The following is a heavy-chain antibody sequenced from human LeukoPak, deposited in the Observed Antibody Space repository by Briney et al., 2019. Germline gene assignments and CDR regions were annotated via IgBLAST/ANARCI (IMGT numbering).Heavy chain of an antibody. CDR1: GYSISSGYY. D-gene: IGHD1-26*01. CDR3: ARDGGIMNAFDV. Sequence: ETLSLTCTVSGYSISSGYYWGWTRQPPGKGLEWVASIKLDGSEQYYLDTVKGRFAISRDNAKNLMNLQMNILRAEDTAIYYCARDGGIMNAFDVWGQGTAVTVSS. CDR2: IKLDGSEQ. V-gene: IGHV3-7*01. J-gene: IGHJ3*01.